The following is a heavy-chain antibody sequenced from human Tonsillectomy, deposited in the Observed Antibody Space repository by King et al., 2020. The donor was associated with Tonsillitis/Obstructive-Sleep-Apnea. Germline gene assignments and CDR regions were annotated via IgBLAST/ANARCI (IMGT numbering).Heavy chain of an antibody. J-gene: IGHJ4*02. Sequence: VQLVESGGGLVQPGGSLRLSCAASGFTFSSYEMNWVRQAPGKGLEWVSYISGRGSIIYYADSVKGRVTISRDNAKNLLYLQMNSLRAEDTAVYYCAREIHQGSSWSDYFDYWGQGTLVTVSS. CDR2: ISGRGSII. CDR3: AREIHQGSSWSDYFDY. V-gene: IGHV3-48*03. CDR1: GFTFSSYE. D-gene: IGHD6-13*01.